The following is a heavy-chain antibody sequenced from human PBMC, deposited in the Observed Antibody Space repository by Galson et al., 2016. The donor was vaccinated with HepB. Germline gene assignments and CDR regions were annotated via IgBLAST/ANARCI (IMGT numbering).Heavy chain of an antibody. CDR1: GFIFSGSV. J-gene: IGHJ4*02. Sequence: LRLSCAGSGFIFSGSVMHWVRQASGKGLEWVGRIRSKTHSSATAYATSVEGRFTISRDDSKNTTYLLMNSLKTEDTAVYYCSSRDFTHYGVDYWGLGTLVIVSS. CDR2: IRSKTHSSAT. D-gene: IGHD3-16*01. CDR3: SSRDFTHYGVDY. V-gene: IGHV3-73*01.